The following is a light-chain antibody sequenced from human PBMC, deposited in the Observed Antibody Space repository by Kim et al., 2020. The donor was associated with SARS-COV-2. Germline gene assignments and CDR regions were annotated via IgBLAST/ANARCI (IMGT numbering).Light chain of an antibody. CDR1: QIISSV. J-gene: IGKJ2*01. CDR3: QQYFSYST. CDR2: QAS. Sequence: LSASFGERISITCRSSQIISSVLAWYQQKPGKAPKLLVYQASTLQSWVPSRFTGSGSGTEFALTVNCLQPDDFATYYYQQYFSYSTFGQGAKLEI. V-gene: IGKV1-5*03.